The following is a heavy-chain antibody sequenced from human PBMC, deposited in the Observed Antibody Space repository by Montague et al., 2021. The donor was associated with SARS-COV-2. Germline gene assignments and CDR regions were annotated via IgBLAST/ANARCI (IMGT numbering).Heavy chain of an antibody. Sequence: SLRLSGAASGSTFSRYAMHWVRQAPGKGLEWVAVISYDVSNKYYSDPFXGRFTISRDNSKNTLYLQMNSLRAEDTAVYYCARPSSGSYYHAFDIWGQGTMVTVSS. CDR2: ISYDVSNK. D-gene: IGHD1-26*01. J-gene: IGHJ3*02. CDR3: ARPSSGSYYHAFDI. CDR1: GSTFSRYA. V-gene: IGHV3-30-3*01.